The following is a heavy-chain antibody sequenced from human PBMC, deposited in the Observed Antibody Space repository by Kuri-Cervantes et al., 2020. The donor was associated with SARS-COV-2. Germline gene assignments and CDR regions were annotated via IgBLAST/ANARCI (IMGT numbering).Heavy chain of an antibody. J-gene: IGHJ6*03. V-gene: IGHV4-59*12. CDR3: ARSGYYSRGVTYYMDV. CDR1: GGSISSYY. CDR2: IYYSGST. D-gene: IGHD3-22*01. Sequence: SETLSLTCTVSGGSISSYYWSWIRQPPGQGLEWLGYIYYSGSTKYNPSLESRVTISLDTSRNQFSLKLSSVTAADSAVYYCARSGYYSRGVTYYMDVWDKGTTVTVSS.